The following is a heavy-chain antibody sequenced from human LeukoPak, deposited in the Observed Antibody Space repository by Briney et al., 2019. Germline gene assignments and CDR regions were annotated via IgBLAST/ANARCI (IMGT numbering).Heavy chain of an antibody. CDR2: NSYSGIT. Sequence: PSDTLSLTCTVSGGSISTYYWTWLRQPPRKRLEWVGYNSYSGITNHNPSLRSRVSISVDMSKSHFSLKLTSVTATDTAVYYCARAGSGWCFDYWGQGTLVTVSS. D-gene: IGHD6-19*01. CDR3: ARAGSGWCFDY. J-gene: IGHJ4*02. CDR1: GGSISTYY. V-gene: IGHV4-59*07.